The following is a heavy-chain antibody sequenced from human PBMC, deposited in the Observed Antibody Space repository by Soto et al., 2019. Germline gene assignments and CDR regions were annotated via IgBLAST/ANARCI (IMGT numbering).Heavy chain of an antibody. V-gene: IGHV3-48*01. J-gene: IGHJ5*02. CDR3: AKGRSVPMNWFDP. D-gene: IGHD6-6*01. Sequence: GGSLRLSCAASGFTFSSYSMNWVRQAPGKGLEWVSYISSSSTIYYADSVKGRFTISRDNSKNTLYLQMNSLRAEDTAVYYCAKGRSVPMNWFDPWGQGTLVTVSS. CDR1: GFTFSSYS. CDR2: ISSSSTI.